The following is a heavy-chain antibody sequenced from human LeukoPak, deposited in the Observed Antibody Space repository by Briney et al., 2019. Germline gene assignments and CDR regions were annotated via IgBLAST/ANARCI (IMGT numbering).Heavy chain of an antibody. CDR3: AKGRSGSYYYGVDV. CDR2: ISYDGSNQ. Sequence: GGSLRLSCAASGFTFSTYGMHWVRQAPGKGVKWVAVISYDGSNQYYADSVKGRFTISRDNSKNTLYMQMNSLRGEDTAAYYCAKGRSGSYYYGVDVWGQGTTVTVSS. CDR1: GFTFSTYG. D-gene: IGHD3-10*01. V-gene: IGHV3-30*18. J-gene: IGHJ6*02.